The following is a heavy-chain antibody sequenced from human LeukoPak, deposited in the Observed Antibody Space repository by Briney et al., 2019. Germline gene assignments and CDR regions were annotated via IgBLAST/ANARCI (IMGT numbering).Heavy chain of an antibody. J-gene: IGHJ5*02. CDR1: GYTFTSYG. D-gene: IGHD3-10*01. CDR2: ISAYNGNT. Sequence: ASVKVSCKASGYTFTSYGISWVRQAPGQGREWMGWISAYNGNTNYAQKLQGRVTMTTDTSTSTAYMELRSLRSDDTAVYYCARVRITMVRGVIISCWFDPWGQGTLVTVSS. CDR3: ARVRITMVRGVIISCWFDP. V-gene: IGHV1-18*01.